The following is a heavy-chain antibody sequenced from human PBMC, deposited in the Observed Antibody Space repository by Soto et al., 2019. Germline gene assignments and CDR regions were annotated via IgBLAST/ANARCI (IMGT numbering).Heavy chain of an antibody. V-gene: IGHV3-33*01. CDR3: ARGGYDILTGYQDAFDI. CDR2: IWYDGSNK. D-gene: IGHD3-9*01. Sequence: QPGGSLRLSCAASGFTFSSYGMHWVRQAPGKGLEWVAVIWYDGSNKYYADSVKGRFTISRDNSKNTLYLQMNSLRAEDTAVYYCARGGYDILTGYQDAFDIWGQGTMVTVSS. J-gene: IGHJ3*02. CDR1: GFTFSSYG.